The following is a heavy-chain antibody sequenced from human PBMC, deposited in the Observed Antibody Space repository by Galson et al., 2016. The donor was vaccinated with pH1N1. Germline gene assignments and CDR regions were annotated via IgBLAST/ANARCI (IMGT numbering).Heavy chain of an antibody. CDR1: GNTFNGYH. CDR3: ARGGGSHVSPCDY. J-gene: IGHJ4*02. V-gene: IGHV1-46*02. Sequence: SVKVSCKASGNTFNGYHVHWVRQAPGQGLEWLGLVSPAGGITTYAQKLHGRVTMTRDTSTTAVYMELSSLRSDDTAVYYCARGGGSHVSPCDYWGQGTLVTVSS. CDR2: VSPAGGIT.